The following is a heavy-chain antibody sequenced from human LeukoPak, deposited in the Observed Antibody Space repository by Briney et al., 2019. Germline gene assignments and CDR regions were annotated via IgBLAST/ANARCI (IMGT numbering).Heavy chain of an antibody. Sequence: GGSLRLSCAASGFTFSSDAMSWVRQAPGKGLEWVSTISGGGGTTYYSDSVKGRFTISRDNSKNTLFLQMNSLKTEDTAVYYCTTVGVVVPTYDAFDIWGQGTMVTVSS. J-gene: IGHJ3*02. D-gene: IGHD3-22*01. CDR1: GFTFSSDA. V-gene: IGHV3-23*01. CDR2: ISGGGGTT. CDR3: TTVGVVVPTYDAFDI.